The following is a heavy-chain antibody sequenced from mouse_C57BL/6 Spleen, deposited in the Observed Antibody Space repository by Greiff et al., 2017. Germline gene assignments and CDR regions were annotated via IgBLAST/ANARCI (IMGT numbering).Heavy chain of an antibody. J-gene: IGHJ4*01. CDR3: ARGKRAGYAMDH. Sequence: QVQLQQSGAELVRPGTSVKVSCKASGYAFTNYLIEWVKQRPGQGLEWIGVINPGSGGTNYNEKFKGKATLTADKSSSTAYMQLSSLTSEDSAVYFCARGKRAGYAMDHWGQGTSVTVSS. V-gene: IGHV1-54*01. D-gene: IGHD3-1*01. CDR2: INPGSGGT. CDR1: GYAFTNYL.